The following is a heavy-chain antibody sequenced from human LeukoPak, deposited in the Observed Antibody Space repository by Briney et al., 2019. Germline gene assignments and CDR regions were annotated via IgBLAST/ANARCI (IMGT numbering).Heavy chain of an antibody. CDR1: GFTFSSYG. CDR3: AKDAYCGGDCYSDNWFDP. Sequence: GGSLRLSCAAPGFTFSSYGMHWVRQAPGKGLEWVAVISYDGSNKYYADSVKGRFTISRDNSKNTLYLQMNSLRAEDTAVYYCAKDAYCGGDCYSDNWFDPWGQETLVTVSS. D-gene: IGHD2-21*02. CDR2: ISYDGSNK. J-gene: IGHJ5*02. V-gene: IGHV3-30*18.